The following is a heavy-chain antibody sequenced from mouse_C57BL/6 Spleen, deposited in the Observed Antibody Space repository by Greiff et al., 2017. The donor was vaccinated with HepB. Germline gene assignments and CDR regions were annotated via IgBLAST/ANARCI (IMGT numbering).Heavy chain of an antibody. CDR3: ARSTGKGASWFAY. J-gene: IGHJ3*01. Sequence: EVKVVESGGGLVKPGGSLKLSCAASGFTFSDYGMHWVRQAPEKGLEWVAYISSGSSTIYYADTVKGRFTISRDNAKNTLFLQMTSLRSEDTAMYYCARSTGKGASWFAYWGQGTLVTVSA. V-gene: IGHV5-17*01. CDR1: GFTFSDYG. D-gene: IGHD4-1*02. CDR2: ISSGSSTI.